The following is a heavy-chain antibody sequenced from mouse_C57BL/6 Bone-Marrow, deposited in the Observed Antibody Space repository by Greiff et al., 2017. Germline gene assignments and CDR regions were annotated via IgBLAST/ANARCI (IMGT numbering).Heavy chain of an antibody. V-gene: IGHV5-6*01. D-gene: IGHD3-2*02. CDR2: ISSGGSYT. CDR3: ARLDSSGPFAY. Sequence: EVKLVESGGDLVKPGGSLKLSCAASGFTFSSYGMSWVRQTPDKRLEWVATISSGGSYTYYPDSVKGRFTISRDNAKNTLYLQMSSLTSEDTAMYYCARLDSSGPFAYWGQGTLVTVSA. CDR1: GFTFSSYG. J-gene: IGHJ3*01.